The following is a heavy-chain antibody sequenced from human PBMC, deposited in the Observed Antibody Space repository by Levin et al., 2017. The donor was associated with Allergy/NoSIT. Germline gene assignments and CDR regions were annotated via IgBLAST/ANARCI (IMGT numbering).Heavy chain of an antibody. CDR1: GGSISSSSYY. J-gene: IGHJ4*02. CDR3: AGLYFDYYDSSGYYGSDY. CDR2: IYYSGST. V-gene: IGHV4-39*01. D-gene: IGHD3-22*01. Sequence: PSETLSLTCTVSGGSISSSSYYWGWIRQPPGKGLEWIGSIYYSGSTYYNPSLKSRVTISVDTSKNQFSLKLSSVTAADTAVYYCAGLYFDYYDSSGYYGSDYWGQGTLVTVSS.